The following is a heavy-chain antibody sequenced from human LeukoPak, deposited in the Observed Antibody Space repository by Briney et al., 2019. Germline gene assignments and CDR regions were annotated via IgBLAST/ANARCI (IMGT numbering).Heavy chain of an antibody. J-gene: IGHJ6*03. CDR3: AKAGDGSGSYNDYYYYMDV. D-gene: IGHD3-10*01. V-gene: IGHV3-7*03. CDR2: IKQDGSEK. Sequence: GGSLRLSCAASGFTFSNSWMSWVRQAPGMGLEWVANIKQDGSEKNYVDSVKGRFTISRDNSKNTLYLQMNSLRAEDTAVYYCAKAGDGSGSYNDYYYYMDVWGKGTTVTISS. CDR1: GFTFSNSW.